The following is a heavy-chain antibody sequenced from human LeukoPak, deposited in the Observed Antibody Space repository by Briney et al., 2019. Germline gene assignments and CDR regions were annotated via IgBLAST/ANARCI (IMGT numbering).Heavy chain of an antibody. CDR2: ISSSGSTI. J-gene: IGHJ6*02. V-gene: IGHV3-48*03. Sequence: GGSLRLSCAASGFTFSSYEMNWVRQAPGKGLEWVSYISSSGSTIYYADSVKGQFTISRDNAKNSLYLQMNSLRAEDTAVYYCARDGIVAYYYYGMDVWGQGTTVTVSS. D-gene: IGHD3-22*01. CDR3: ARDGIVAYYYYGMDV. CDR1: GFTFSSYE.